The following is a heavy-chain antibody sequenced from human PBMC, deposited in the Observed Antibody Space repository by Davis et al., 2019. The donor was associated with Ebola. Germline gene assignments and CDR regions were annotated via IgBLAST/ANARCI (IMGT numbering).Heavy chain of an antibody. J-gene: IGHJ4*02. CDR1: GGSISSSSYY. V-gene: IGHV4-39*01. CDR3: ARNGIAVAAIDY. Sequence: ESLKISCTVSGGSISSSSYYWGWIRQPPGKGLEWIGSIYYSGSTYYNPSLKSRVTISVDTSKNQFSLKLSSVTAADTAVYYCARNGIAVAAIDYWGQGTLVTVSS. CDR2: IYYSGST. D-gene: IGHD6-19*01.